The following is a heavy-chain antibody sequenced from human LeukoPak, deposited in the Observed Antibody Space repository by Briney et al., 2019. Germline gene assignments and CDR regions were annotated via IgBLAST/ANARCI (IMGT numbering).Heavy chain of an antibody. J-gene: IGHJ4*02. CDR1: GFTVSSNY. D-gene: IGHD2/OR15-2a*01. CDR2: ISAYNGNR. V-gene: IGHV1-18*04. Sequence: GGSLRLSCAASGFTVSSNYMSWVRQAPGQGLEWMGWISAYNGNRKYAQKLQGRVTMTTDTSTSTAYMELRSLRSDDTAVYYCALDFPRGYWGQGTLVTVSS. CDR3: ALDFPRGY.